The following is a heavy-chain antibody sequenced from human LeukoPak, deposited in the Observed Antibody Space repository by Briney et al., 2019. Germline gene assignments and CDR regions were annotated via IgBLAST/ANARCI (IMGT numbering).Heavy chain of an antibody. CDR3: ARDGQTLRYFDWLSLYYFDY. Sequence: GGSLRLSCVASGILVSSNYMSWVRQAPGKGLEWVAVIWYDGSNKYYADSVKGRFTISRDNSKNTLYLQMNSLRAEDTAVYYCARDGQTLRYFDWLSLYYFDYWGQGTLVTVSS. CDR2: IWYDGSNK. J-gene: IGHJ4*02. CDR1: GILVSSNY. V-gene: IGHV3-33*08. D-gene: IGHD3-9*01.